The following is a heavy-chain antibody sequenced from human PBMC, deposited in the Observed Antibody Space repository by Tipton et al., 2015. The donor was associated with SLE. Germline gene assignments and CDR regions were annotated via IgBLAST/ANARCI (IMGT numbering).Heavy chain of an antibody. CDR1: GYSFTSYW. D-gene: IGHD1-26*01. CDR2: IYPGDSDT. CDR3: ARRASGCYQGFPHCYFDL. V-gene: IGHV5-51*03. Sequence: QLVQSGAEVKKPGESLKISCKGSGYSFTSYWIGWVRQMPGKGLEWMGIIYPGDSDTRYSPSFQGQVTFSADKSLSTAYLQWSSLKASDPAMYYCARRASGCYQGFPHCYFDLWGRGTLVTVSS. J-gene: IGHJ2*01.